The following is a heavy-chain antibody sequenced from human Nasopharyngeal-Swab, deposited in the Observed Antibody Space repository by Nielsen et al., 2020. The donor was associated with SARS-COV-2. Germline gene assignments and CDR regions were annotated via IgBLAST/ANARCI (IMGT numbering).Heavy chain of an antibody. CDR1: GYTFTSYG. D-gene: IGHD6-19*01. V-gene: IGHV1-18*01. CDR2: ISAYKGNT. CDR3: ARDLSSGWYVGTQNWFDP. Sequence: ASVKVSCKASGYTFTSYGISWVRQAPGQGLEWMGWISAYKGNTNYAQKLQGRVTMTTDTSTSTAYMELRSLRSDDTAVYYCARDLSSGWYVGTQNWFDPWGQRTLVTVSS. J-gene: IGHJ5*02.